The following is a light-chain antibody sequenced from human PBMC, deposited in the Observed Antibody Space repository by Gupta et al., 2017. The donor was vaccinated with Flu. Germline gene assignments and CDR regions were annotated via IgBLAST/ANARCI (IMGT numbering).Light chain of an antibody. Sequence: QSVLTQPPSVSGAPGQRVTLSCTGSSPNIGAGYDVHWYQQLPGTAPKLLIYRNSNRPSGVPDRFSGSKSGTSASLAITGLQAEDEADYYCQSYDSSLSGSGVFGGGTKLTVL. CDR3: QSYDSSLSGSGV. J-gene: IGLJ2*01. CDR2: RNS. CDR1: SPNIGAGYD. V-gene: IGLV1-40*01.